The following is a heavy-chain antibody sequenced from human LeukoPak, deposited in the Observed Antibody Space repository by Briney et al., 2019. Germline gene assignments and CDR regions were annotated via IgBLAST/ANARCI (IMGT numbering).Heavy chain of an antibody. Sequence: GGSLRLSCAASGFTFSSYDMHWVRQGPGKGLEWVSGIDTAGGTYYAGSVKGRFTISRENAKNSFYPQMNSLRAGDTAVYFCTRRMRGLGSYSDAFDIWGQGTMVTVSS. CDR2: IDTAGGT. CDR3: TRRMRGLGSYSDAFDI. J-gene: IGHJ3*02. D-gene: IGHD3-10*01. CDR1: GFTFSSYD. V-gene: IGHV3-13*04.